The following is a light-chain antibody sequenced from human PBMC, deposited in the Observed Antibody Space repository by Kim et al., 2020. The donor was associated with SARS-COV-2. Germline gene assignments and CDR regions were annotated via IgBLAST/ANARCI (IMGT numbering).Light chain of an antibody. CDR1: QDIYSW. CDR3: QKTDTFPLT. V-gene: IGKV1D-12*01. Sequence: DIQMTQSPSSVSASVGDRVTITCRASQDIYSWVAWYQQKPGKAPKLLINAASNLQNGVPPRFRGSGYGTEFTLTIDSLQPEDLATYYCQKTDTFPLTFGGETKVDIK. CDR2: AAS. J-gene: IGKJ4*01.